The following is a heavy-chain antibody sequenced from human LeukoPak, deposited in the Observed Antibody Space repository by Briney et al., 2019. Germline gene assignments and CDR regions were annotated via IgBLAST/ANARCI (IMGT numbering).Heavy chain of an antibody. CDR3: ARVRYSGSCYGYYYYYYYMDV. CDR1: GGSFSGYY. CDR2: INHSGST. D-gene: IGHD1-26*01. J-gene: IGHJ6*03. Sequence: SETLSLTCAVYGGSFSGYYWSWIRQPPGKGLEWIGEINHSGSTNYNPSLKSRVTISVDTSKNQFSLKLSSVTAADTAVYYCARVRYSGSCYGYYYYYYYMDVWGKGTTVTVSS. V-gene: IGHV4-34*01.